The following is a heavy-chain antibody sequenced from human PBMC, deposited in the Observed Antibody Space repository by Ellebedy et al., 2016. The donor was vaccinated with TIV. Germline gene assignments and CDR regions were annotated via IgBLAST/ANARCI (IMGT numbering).Heavy chain of an antibody. CDR3: AKDMVVGDGKWEIDV. D-gene: IGHD1-26*01. CDR2: LYGSGRGI. V-gene: IGHV3-23*01. CDR1: GFTSSPSV. Sequence: PGGSLRLSCAASGFTSSPSVIALVPYTQGQWLEGVSGLYGSGRGIFYSDSVKGRFTISRDNSKNTLYLQMNSLRAEDTGIYYCAKDMVVGDGKWEIDVWGQGTTVTVSS. J-gene: IGHJ6*02.